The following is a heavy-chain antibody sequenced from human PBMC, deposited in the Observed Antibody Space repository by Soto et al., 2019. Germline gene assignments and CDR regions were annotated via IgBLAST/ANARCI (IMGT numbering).Heavy chain of an antibody. Sequence: QVQLVQSGAEVKKPGASVKVSCKAAGYIFSDYYIHWVRQAPGQGLEWMGWINPKSGASDYAQKFQGRVTMTRDTSISTVYMDLSRQRPDDTAVYYCARVRMTIIGVAMGNNWFDPWGQGTLVTVSS. V-gene: IGHV1-2*02. CDR3: ARVRMTIIGVAMGNNWFDP. CDR1: GYIFSDYY. D-gene: IGHD3-3*01. CDR2: INPKSGAS. J-gene: IGHJ5*02.